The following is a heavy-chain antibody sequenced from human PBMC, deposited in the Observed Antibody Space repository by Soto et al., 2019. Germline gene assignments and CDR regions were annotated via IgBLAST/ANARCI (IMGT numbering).Heavy chain of an antibody. J-gene: IGHJ4*02. V-gene: IGHV3-30*18. CDR1: GFTFSSYG. Sequence: GGSLRLSCAASGFTFSSYGMHWVRQAPGKGLEWVAVISYDGSNKYYADSVKGRFTISRDNSKNTLYLQMNSLRAEDTAVYYCAKAVSWRPYYYDSSDYFDYWGQGTLVTVSS. CDR3: AKAVSWRPYYYDSSDYFDY. CDR2: ISYDGSNK. D-gene: IGHD3-22*01.